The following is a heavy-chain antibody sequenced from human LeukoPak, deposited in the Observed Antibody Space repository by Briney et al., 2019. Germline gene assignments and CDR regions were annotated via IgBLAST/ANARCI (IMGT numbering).Heavy chain of an antibody. Sequence: SETLSLTCTVSGDSISGYYWSWIRQSPGKGLEWIGNIYYSGSLNCNPSLKSRVSISLDMSKNQFSLRLNSVTAADTAVYYCARGGSYFGYWGQGTLVTVSS. J-gene: IGHJ4*02. CDR1: GDSISGYY. CDR2: IYYSGSL. CDR3: ARGGSYFGY. D-gene: IGHD1-26*01. V-gene: IGHV4-59*01.